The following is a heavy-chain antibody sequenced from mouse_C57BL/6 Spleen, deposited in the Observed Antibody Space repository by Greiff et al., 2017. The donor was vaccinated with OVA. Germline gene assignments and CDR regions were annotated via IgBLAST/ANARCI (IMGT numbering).Heavy chain of an antibody. V-gene: IGHV5-17*01. Sequence: EVQVVESGGGLVKPGGSLKLSCAASGFTFSDYGMHWVRQAPEKGLEWVAYISSGSSTIYYADTVKGRFTISRDNAKNTLFLQMTSLRSEDTAMCYCARRDGSLYAMDYWGQGTSVTVSS. CDR3: ARRDGSLYAMDY. D-gene: IGHD1-1*01. CDR1: GFTFSDYG. J-gene: IGHJ4*01. CDR2: ISSGSSTI.